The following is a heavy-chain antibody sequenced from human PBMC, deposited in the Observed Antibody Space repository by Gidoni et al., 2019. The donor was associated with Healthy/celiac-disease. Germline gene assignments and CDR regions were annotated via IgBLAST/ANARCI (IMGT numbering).Heavy chain of an antibody. Sequence: EVQLVASGGGLVKPGGSLRLSCAASVFTFSSYSMNWVRQAPGKGLEWVSSISSSSSYIYYADSVKGRFTISRDNAKNSLYLQMNSLRAEDTAVYYCARGGHYYDFWSGYYDSAFDIWGQGTMVTVSS. D-gene: IGHD3-3*01. V-gene: IGHV3-21*01. CDR2: ISSSSSYI. CDR1: VFTFSSYS. J-gene: IGHJ3*02. CDR3: ARGGHYYDFWSGYYDSAFDI.